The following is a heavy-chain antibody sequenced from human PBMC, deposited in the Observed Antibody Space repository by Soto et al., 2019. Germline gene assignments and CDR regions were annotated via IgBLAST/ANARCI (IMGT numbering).Heavy chain of an antibody. V-gene: IGHV1-69*01. Sequence: QVQLVQSGAEVKKPGSSVKVSCKASGGTFSSFTISWVRQAPGQRLERMGGIIPIYGTANYAQKFQGRITITAEASTRTAYMELSSLRSEDTAVYYCAKDRRADWESYYYYAMDVWGQGTTVTVSS. CDR3: AKDRRADWESYYYYAMDV. CDR1: GGTFSSFT. D-gene: IGHD1-26*01. J-gene: IGHJ6*02. CDR2: IIPIYGTA.